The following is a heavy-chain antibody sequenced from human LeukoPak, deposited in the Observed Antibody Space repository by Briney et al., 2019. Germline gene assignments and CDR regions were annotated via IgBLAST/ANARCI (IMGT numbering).Heavy chain of an antibody. V-gene: IGHV1-18*01. Sequence: ASVKVSCKASGYTFTSYGISWVRQAPGQGLEWMGGISVYNGNTNYAQKLQGRVTMTRDTSTSTVYMELRSLRSEDTAVYYCARTYYFDSSGYATDYWGQGTLVTVSS. CDR3: ARTYYFDSSGYATDY. CDR2: ISVYNGNT. J-gene: IGHJ4*02. CDR1: GYTFTSYG. D-gene: IGHD3-22*01.